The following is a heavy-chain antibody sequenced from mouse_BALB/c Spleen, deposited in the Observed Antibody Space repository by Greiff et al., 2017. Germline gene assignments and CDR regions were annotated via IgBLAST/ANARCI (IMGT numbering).Heavy chain of an antibody. CDR2: IDPETGGT. Sequence: QVQLQQSGAELVRPGASVTLSCKASGYTFTDYEMHWVKQTPVHGLEWIGAIDPETGGTAYNQKFKGKATLTADKSSSTAYMELRSLTSEDSAVYYCTRDGVLRSYFDYWGQGTTLTVSS. CDR3: TRDGVLRSYFDY. CDR1: GYTFTDYE. V-gene: IGHV1-15*01. J-gene: IGHJ2*01. D-gene: IGHD2-14*01.